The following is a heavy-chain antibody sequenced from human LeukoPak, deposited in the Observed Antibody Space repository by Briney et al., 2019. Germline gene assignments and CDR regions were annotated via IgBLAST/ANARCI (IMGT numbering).Heavy chain of an antibody. V-gene: IGHV3-23*01. D-gene: IGHD5-18*01. CDR3: AKGGHDSYGTYFDY. Sequence: GGSLRLSCAASGFTFSSYAMSWVRQPPGKGLEWVSAISGSGGTTYYADSVKGRFTISRDNSKNTLYLQMNSLRAEDTAVYYCAKGGHDSYGTYFDYWGQGTLVTVSP. J-gene: IGHJ4*02. CDR1: GFTFSSYA. CDR2: ISGSGGTT.